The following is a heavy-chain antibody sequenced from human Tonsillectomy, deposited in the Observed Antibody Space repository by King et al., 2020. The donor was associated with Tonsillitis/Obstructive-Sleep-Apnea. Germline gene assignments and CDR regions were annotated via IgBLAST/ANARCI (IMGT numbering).Heavy chain of an antibody. Sequence: VQLVESGAEVKKPGASVKVSCKASGYTFTGYYIHWVRQAPGQGLEWMGWINPDSGGTNSAQKFQGRVTMTRDTAISTASMEVSRLRSDDTAVYYCARDRGTYDDYVWGSYRQTGFDYWGQGTLVTVPS. D-gene: IGHD3-16*02. CDR2: INPDSGGT. V-gene: IGHV1-2*02. CDR3: ARDRGTYDDYVWGSYRQTGFDY. CDR1: GYTFTGYY. J-gene: IGHJ4*02.